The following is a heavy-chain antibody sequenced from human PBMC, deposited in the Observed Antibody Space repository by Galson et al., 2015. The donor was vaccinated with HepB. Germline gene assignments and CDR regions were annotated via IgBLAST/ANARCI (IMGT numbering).Heavy chain of an antibody. J-gene: IGHJ6*02. D-gene: IGHD6-19*01. V-gene: IGHV1-18*01. CDR1: GYTFTSYG. CDR2: ISAYNGNT. CDR3: ARRGAVAGTNYFYGMDV. Sequence: SVKVSCKASGYTFTSYGISWVRQAPGQGLEWMGWISAYNGNTNYAQKLQGRVTMTTDTSTSTAYMELRSLRSDDTAVYYCARRGAVAGTNYFYGMDVWGQGTTVTVSS.